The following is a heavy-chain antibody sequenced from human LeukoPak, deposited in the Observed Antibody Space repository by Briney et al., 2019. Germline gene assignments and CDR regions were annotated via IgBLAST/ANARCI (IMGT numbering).Heavy chain of an antibody. Sequence: PGGSLRLSCAASGFTFSSYSMNWVRQAPGKGLEWLSYISSSSSTIYYADSVKGRFTISRDNAKNSLYLQMNSLRAEDTAVYYCARAGSLYYGGNFDYWGQGTLVTVSS. CDR3: ARAGSLYYGGNFDY. CDR2: ISSSSSTI. D-gene: IGHD4-23*01. V-gene: IGHV3-48*04. J-gene: IGHJ4*02. CDR1: GFTFSSYS.